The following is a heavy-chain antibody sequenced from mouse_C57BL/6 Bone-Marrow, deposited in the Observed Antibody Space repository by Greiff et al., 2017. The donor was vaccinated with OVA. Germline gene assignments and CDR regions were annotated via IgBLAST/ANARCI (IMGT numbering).Heavy chain of an antibody. D-gene: IGHD3-3*01. CDR3: AREGTAPWFAY. J-gene: IGHJ3*01. Sequence: QVHVKQSGAELVKPGASVKMSCKASGYTFTSYWITWVKQRPGQGLEWIGDIYPGSGSTNYNEKFKSKATLTVDTSSSTAYMQLSSLTSEDSAVYYCAREGTAPWFAYWGQGTLVTVSA. CDR2: IYPGSGST. CDR1: GYTFTSYW. V-gene: IGHV1-55*01.